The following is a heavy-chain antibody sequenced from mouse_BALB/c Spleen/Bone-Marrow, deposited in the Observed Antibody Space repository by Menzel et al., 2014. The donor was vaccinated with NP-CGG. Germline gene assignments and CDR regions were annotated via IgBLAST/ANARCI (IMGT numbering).Heavy chain of an antibody. CDR3: ARVIYWYLDV. Sequence: LVESGAELMKPGASVKISCMATGYTFRNYWIEWVKPRPGHGLEWIGEILPGSGSTDYNENFKGKATFTADTSSNTAYMQRSSLTSADSAVYYCARVIYWYLDVWGAGTTVTASS. V-gene: IGHV1-9*01. CDR2: ILPGSGST. J-gene: IGHJ1*01. CDR1: GYTFRNYW.